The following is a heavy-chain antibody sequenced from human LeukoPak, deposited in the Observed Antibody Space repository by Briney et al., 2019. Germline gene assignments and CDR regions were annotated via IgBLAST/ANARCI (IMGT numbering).Heavy chain of an antibody. V-gene: IGHV4-4*07. CDR2: IYTSGST. D-gene: IGHD2-15*01. Sequence: SETLSLTCTVSGGSISSYYWSWIRQPAGKGLEWIGRIYTSGSTKYNASLKSRVSMSVDTSKNQFSLKLSSVTAADTAVYYCARGGCSGGSCYSSYYYYMDVWGKGTTVTVSS. CDR3: ARGGCSGGSCYSSYYYYMDV. J-gene: IGHJ6*03. CDR1: GGSISSYY.